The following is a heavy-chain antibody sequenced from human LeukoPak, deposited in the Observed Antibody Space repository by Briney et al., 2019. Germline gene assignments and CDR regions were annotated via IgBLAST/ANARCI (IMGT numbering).Heavy chain of an antibody. Sequence: SETLSLTCTVSGGSISTYYWSWIRQPPGKGLEWIGSIYYSGSTYYNPSLKSRVTISVDTSKNQFSLKLSSVTAADTAVYYCATTTHYFDYWGQGTLVTVSS. CDR1: GGSISTYY. V-gene: IGHV4-59*05. CDR3: ATTTHYFDY. J-gene: IGHJ4*02. D-gene: IGHD4-17*01. CDR2: IYYSGST.